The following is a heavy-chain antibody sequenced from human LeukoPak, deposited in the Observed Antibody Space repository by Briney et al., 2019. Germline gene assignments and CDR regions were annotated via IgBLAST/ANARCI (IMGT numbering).Heavy chain of an antibody. J-gene: IGHJ5*02. CDR2: ISYSGST. CDR1: GDSITDYY. D-gene: IGHD5-24*01. V-gene: IGHV4-59*01. CDR3: ARVNGDGYPGRLAPDWFDP. Sequence: SETLSLTCTVSGDSITDYYWTWIRQPPGKGLEGIGYISYSGSTSYNPSLKSRVTISADTSKNHFSLRLTSVTAADTAVYYCARVNGDGYPGRLAPDWFDPWGQGTLVTVSS.